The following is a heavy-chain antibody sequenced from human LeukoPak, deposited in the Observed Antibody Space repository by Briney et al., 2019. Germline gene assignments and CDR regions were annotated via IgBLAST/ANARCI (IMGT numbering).Heavy chain of an antibody. CDR3: ARDTYDSSGYYTLFFDY. Sequence: GASVKVSCKASGYTFTSYYMHWVRQAPGQGLEWMGIINPSGGSTSYAQKFQGRVTMTRDTSTSTVYMELSSLRSEDTAVYYCARDTYDSSGYYTLFFDYWGQGTLVTDSS. CDR1: GYTFTSYY. V-gene: IGHV1-46*01. CDR2: INPSGGST. J-gene: IGHJ4*02. D-gene: IGHD3-22*01.